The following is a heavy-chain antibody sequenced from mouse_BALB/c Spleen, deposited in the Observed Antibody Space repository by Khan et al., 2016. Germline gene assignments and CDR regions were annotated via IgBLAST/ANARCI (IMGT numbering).Heavy chain of an antibody. CDR2: INPGSGGT. Sequence: QIQLVQSGAELVRPGTSVKVSCKASGYAFTNYLIEWVKQRPGQGLEWIGVINPGSGGTNYNEKFKGKATLTADKSSSTAYMQRSRLTSDDSAVYFGARSTTVVAYYFDYWGQGTTLTFSS. D-gene: IGHD1-1*01. CDR1: GYAFTNYL. V-gene: IGHV1-54*03. J-gene: IGHJ2*01. CDR3: ARSTTVVAYYFDY.